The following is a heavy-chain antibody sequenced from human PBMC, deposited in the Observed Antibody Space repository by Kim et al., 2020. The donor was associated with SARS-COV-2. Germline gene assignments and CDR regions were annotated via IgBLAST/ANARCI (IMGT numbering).Heavy chain of an antibody. CDR1: GGSY. CDR2: IYYSVST. Sequence: SETLSLTCTVSGGSYWGWIRQPPGKGLEWIGSIYYSVSTYYNPSLKSRVTISVDTSKNQFSLKLSSVTAADTAVYYCARLTIGYDSRGGGSYYFDYWGQGTLVTVSS. D-gene: IGHD3-22*01. V-gene: IGHV4-39*01. CDR3: ARLTIGYDSRGGGSYYFDY. J-gene: IGHJ4*02.